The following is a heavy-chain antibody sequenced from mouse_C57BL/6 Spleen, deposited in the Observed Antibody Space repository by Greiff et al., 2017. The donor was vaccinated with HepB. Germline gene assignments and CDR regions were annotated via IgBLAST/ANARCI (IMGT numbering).Heavy chain of an antibody. CDR3: ARHTYYYAMDY. CDR2: ISGGGGNT. Sequence: VMLVESGGGLVKPGGSLKLSCAASGFTFSSYTMSWVRQTPEKRLEWVATISGGGGNTYYPDSVKGRFTISRDNAKNTLYLQMSSLRSEDTALYYCARHTYYYAMDYWGQGTSVTVSS. CDR1: GFTFSSYT. J-gene: IGHJ4*01. D-gene: IGHD5-1*01. V-gene: IGHV5-9*01.